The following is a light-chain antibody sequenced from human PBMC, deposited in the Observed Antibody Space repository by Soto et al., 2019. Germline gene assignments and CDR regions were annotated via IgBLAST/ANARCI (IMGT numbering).Light chain of an antibody. CDR1: QSLSSNY. Sequence: EIVLTQSPGTLSLSPGERATLSCRASQSLSSNYLAWYQQKPGQAPRLLIYGASSRATGIPHRFGGSRAGSDFTLTSSILEPEEFEVYYCQRLMFVQGTKVEIK. CDR2: GAS. J-gene: IGKJ1*01. V-gene: IGKV3-20*01. CDR3: QRLM.